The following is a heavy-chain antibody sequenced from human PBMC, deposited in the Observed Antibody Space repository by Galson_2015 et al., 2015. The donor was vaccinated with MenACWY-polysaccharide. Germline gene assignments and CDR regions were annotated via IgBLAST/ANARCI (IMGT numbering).Heavy chain of an antibody. J-gene: IGHJ6*02. D-gene: IGHD3-22*01. CDR2: ISYDGSNK. CDR1: GFTFSSCA. Sequence: SLRLSCAASGFTFSSCAMHWVRQAPGKGLEWVAVISYDGSNKYYGDSVKGRFTISRDNSKTTLHLQMNSLRAEDTAVYYCAKETRYSSGYYGTYQYYGMDVWGQGTTVTVSS. V-gene: IGHV3-30-3*01. CDR3: AKETRYSSGYYGTYQYYGMDV.